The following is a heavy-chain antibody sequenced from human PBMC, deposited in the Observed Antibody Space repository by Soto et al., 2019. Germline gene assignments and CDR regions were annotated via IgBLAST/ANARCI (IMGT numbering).Heavy chain of an antibody. CDR3: ARARYDFWSGYYTGYYYGMDV. J-gene: IGHJ6*02. Sequence: SETLSLTCTVSGGSVSSGSYYWSWIRQPPGKGLEWIGYIYYSGSTNYNPSLKSRVTISVDTSKNQFSLKLSSVTAADTAVYYCARARYDFWSGYYTGYYYGMDVWGQGTTVTVSS. D-gene: IGHD3-3*01. V-gene: IGHV4-61*01. CDR1: GGSVSSGSYY. CDR2: IYYSGST.